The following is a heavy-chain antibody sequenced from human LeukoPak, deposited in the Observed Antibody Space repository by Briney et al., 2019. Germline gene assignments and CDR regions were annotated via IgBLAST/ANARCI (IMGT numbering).Heavy chain of an antibody. V-gene: IGHV1-8*01. CDR2: MNPNSGNT. J-gene: IGHJ4*02. CDR1: GYTFTSYD. D-gene: IGHD2-2*02. Sequence: ASVKVSCKASGYTFTSYDINWVRQATGQGLEWMGWMNPNSGNTGYAQKFQGRVTMTRNTSISTAYMELSSLRSEDTAVYYCARGTETADCSSTSCYIHWGQGTLVTVSS. CDR3: ARGTETADCSSTSCYIH.